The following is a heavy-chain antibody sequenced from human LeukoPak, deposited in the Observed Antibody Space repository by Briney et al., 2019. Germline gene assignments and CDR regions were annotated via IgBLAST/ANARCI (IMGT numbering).Heavy chain of an antibody. CDR3: ATDRYCSSTSCPKVHAFDI. J-gene: IGHJ3*02. CDR1: GYTPTELS. Sequence: GASVKVSCKVSGYTPTELSMHWVRQAPGKGLEWMGGFDPEDGETIYAQKFQGRVTMTEDTSTDTAYMELSSLRSEDTAVYYCATDRYCSSTSCPKVHAFDIWGQGTMVTVSS. CDR2: FDPEDGET. V-gene: IGHV1-24*01. D-gene: IGHD2-2*01.